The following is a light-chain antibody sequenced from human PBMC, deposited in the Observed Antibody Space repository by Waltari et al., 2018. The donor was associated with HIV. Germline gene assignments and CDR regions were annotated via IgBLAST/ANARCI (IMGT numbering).Light chain of an antibody. V-gene: IGLV6-57*01. Sequence: MLTQPHSVSESPGKTVTISCTRRSGRIASNHVQWSQQRPGSSPITIIYEDKQRPSGVPDRFSGSIDSSSNSASLTISGLKTEDEADYYCQSYDANYRGIFGGGTKLTVL. CDR3: QSYDANYRGI. CDR1: SGRIASNH. J-gene: IGLJ2*01. CDR2: EDK.